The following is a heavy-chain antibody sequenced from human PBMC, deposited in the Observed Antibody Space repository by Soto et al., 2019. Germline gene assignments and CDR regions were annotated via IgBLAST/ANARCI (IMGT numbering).Heavy chain of an antibody. Sequence: PEGSLRVSCAASGFICSSYDMSWVRQAPGKGLEWVSTILVGGSTHYEDSVKGRFTISRDRSKNTVYLQMNSLTAGDTAMYYCAKATATGGGAFDICGQGTTVTVSS. J-gene: IGHJ3*02. V-gene: IGHV3-23*01. D-gene: IGHD2-8*02. CDR2: ILVGGST. CDR3: AKATATGGGAFDI. CDR1: GFICSSYD.